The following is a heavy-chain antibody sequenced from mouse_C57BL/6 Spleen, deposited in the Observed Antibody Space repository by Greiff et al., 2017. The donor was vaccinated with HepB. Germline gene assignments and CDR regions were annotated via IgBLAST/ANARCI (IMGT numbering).Heavy chain of an antibody. J-gene: IGHJ2*01. CDR3: ARDGNSYYFDY. D-gene: IGHD4-1*01. CDR1: GYSITSGYY. Sequence: DVKLQESGPGLVKPSQSLSLTCSVTGYSITSGYYWNWIRQFPGNKLEWMGYISYDGSNNYNPSLKNRISITRDTSKNQFFLKLNSVTTEDTATYYCARDGNSYYFDYWGQGTTLTVSS. V-gene: IGHV3-6*01. CDR2: ISYDGSN.